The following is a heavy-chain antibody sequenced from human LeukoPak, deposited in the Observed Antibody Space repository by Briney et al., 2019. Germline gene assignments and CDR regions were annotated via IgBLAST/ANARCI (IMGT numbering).Heavy chain of an antibody. J-gene: IGHJ4*02. V-gene: IGHV1-2*02. D-gene: IGHD2-2*02. CDR3: ARGPAWTVEYQLLYLGYDY. Sequence: ASVKVSCKASGYTFTGYYMHWVRQAPGQGLEWMGWINPNSGGTNYAQKFRGRVTMTRDTSISTAYMELSRLRSDDTAVYYCARGPAWTVEYQLLYLGYDYWGQGTLVTVSS. CDR1: GYTFTGYY. CDR2: INPNSGGT.